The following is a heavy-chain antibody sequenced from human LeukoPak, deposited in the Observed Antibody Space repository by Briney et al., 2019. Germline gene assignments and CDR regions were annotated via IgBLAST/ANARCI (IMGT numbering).Heavy chain of an antibody. CDR3: AKDLSWWAAADH. J-gene: IGHJ1*01. Sequence: PGGSLRLSCAASGFTLSGNAMSWVRQAPGRGLEWVSGVGGDDRTHYADSVRGRFTISRDNSMNTVSLAMDRLRAEDTAVYYCAKDLSWWAAADHWGQGALVTVAS. V-gene: IGHV3-23*01. CDR2: VGGDDRT. CDR1: GFTLSGNA. D-gene: IGHD2-15*01.